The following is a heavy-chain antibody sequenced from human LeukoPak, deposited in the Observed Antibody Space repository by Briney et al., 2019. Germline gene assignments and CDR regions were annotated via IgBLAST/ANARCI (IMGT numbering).Heavy chain of an antibody. CDR3: VRASGSFDY. CDR1: GFTFSSYW. CDR2: IKQDGSEK. D-gene: IGHD3-10*01. Sequence: PGGSLRLSCAASGFTFSSYWMSWVRQAPGKGLEWVANIKQDGSEKYYVDSVKGRFTISRDNSKKTLYLQMNSLRVEDTAVYYCVRASGSFDYWGQGTLVTVSS. J-gene: IGHJ4*02. V-gene: IGHV3-7*01.